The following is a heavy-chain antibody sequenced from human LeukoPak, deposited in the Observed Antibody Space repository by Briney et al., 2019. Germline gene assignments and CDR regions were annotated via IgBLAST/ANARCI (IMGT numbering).Heavy chain of an antibody. CDR1: GFTFNTYA. V-gene: IGHV3-23*01. CDR3: AKGGDYGDY. D-gene: IGHD3-16*01. Sequence: QPGGSLRLSCVASGFTFNTYAMNWVRQAPGKGLEWVSAISGSGASKYYADSVKDRFTLSRDDSKNTLYLQMNSLRAEDTAVYYCAKGGDYGDYWGQGTLVTVSS. J-gene: IGHJ4*02. CDR2: ISGSGASK.